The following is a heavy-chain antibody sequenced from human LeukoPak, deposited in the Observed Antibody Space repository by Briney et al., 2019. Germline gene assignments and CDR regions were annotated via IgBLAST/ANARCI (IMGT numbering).Heavy chain of an antibody. J-gene: IGHJ4*02. D-gene: IGHD5-12*01. Sequence: GGSLRLSCAASGFTFNTYDMHWVRQASGKGLEWVSSIGTVGDTYYAGSVKGRFTISREDAKRSLYLQMNSLRAGDTAVYYCVRGGDLEAFDYWGQGTLVTVSS. CDR3: VRGGDLEAFDY. V-gene: IGHV3-13*01. CDR1: GFTFNTYD. CDR2: IGTVGDT.